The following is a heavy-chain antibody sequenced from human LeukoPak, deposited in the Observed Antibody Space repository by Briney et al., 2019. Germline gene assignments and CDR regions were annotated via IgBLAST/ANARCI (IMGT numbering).Heavy chain of an antibody. V-gene: IGHV1-8*01. Sequence: ASVKVSCKASGYTFTSYDINWVRQATGQGLEWMGWMNPNSGNTSYAQKFQGRVTMTRNTSIGTACMELSSLRSEDTAVYYCARAKRAYCSSTSCCFLGYWGQGTLVTVSS. CDR3: ARAKRAYCSSTSCCFLGY. CDR1: GYTFTSYD. CDR2: MNPNSGNT. J-gene: IGHJ4*02. D-gene: IGHD2-2*01.